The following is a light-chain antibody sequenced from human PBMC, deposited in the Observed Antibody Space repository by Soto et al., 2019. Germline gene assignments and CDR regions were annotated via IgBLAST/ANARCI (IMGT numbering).Light chain of an antibody. CDR1: QSVRNNY. V-gene: IGKV3-20*01. CDR2: GSS. CDR3: QQYGSSPPYT. Sequence: EIVLTQSPATLSLSPGERATLSCRASQSVRNNYLAWYQQKPGQSPKLLIFGSSDRATGIPDRFSGSGSGTDFTLTISRLEPEDFAVYYCQQYGSSPPYTFGQGTKLEIK. J-gene: IGKJ2*01.